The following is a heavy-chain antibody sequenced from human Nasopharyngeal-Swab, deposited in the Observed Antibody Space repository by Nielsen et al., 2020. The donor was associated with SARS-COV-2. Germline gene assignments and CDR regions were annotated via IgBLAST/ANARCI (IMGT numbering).Heavy chain of an antibody. CDR2: INAGNGNT. D-gene: IGHD6-19*01. CDR3: ARGIAVAARGWFNP. V-gene: IGHV1-3*01. J-gene: IGHJ5*02. Sequence: ASVKVSCNASGYTFTSYAMHWVRQAPGQRLEWMGWINAGNGNTKYSQKFQGRVTITRDTSASTAYMELSSLRSEDTAVYYCARGIAVAARGWFNPWGQGTLVTVSS. CDR1: GYTFTSYA.